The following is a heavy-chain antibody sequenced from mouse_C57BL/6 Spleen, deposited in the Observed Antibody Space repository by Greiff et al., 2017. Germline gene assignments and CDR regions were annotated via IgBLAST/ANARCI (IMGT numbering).Heavy chain of an antibody. J-gene: IGHJ4*01. V-gene: IGHV1-81*01. CDR2: IYPRSGNT. Sequence: VKLVESGAELARPGASVKLSCKASGYTFTSYGISWVKQRTGQGLEWIGEIYPRSGNTYYNEKFKGKATLTADKSSSTAYMELRSLTSEDSAVYFCARAPFYYYGSSPFYYAMDYWGQGTSVTVSS. CDR3: ARAPFYYYGSSPFYYAMDY. CDR1: GYTFTSYG. D-gene: IGHD1-1*01.